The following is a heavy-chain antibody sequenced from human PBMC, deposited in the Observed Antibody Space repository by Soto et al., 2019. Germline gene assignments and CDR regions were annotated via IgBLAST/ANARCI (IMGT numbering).Heavy chain of an antibody. CDR2: IYPGDSDT. V-gene: IGHV5-51*01. D-gene: IGHD2-21*02. CDR1: GYSFSNFW. J-gene: IGHJ5*02. Sequence: PGESLKISCKASGYSFSNFWIGWVRQTPGKGLEWMGIIYPGDSDTIYSPSFQGQVTISADKSSSTAYLQWSSLKASDSAMYYCARLMSLVSLVGDWPDPWGKEPWSPSPQ. CDR3: ARLMSLVSLVGDWPDP.